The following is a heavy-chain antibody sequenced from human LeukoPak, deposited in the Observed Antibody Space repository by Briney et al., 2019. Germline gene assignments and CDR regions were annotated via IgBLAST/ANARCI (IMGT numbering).Heavy chain of an antibody. CDR3: ARDGGWALDY. D-gene: IGHD2-15*01. Sequence: GGSLRLSCAASGFTFSSYSMNWVRQAPGKGLEWVSSISSSSSYIYYADSVKGRFTISRDNAKNSLYLQMNSLRAEDRAVYYCARDGGWALDYWGQGTLVTVSS. J-gene: IGHJ4*02. CDR2: ISSSSSYI. V-gene: IGHV3-21*01. CDR1: GFTFSSYS.